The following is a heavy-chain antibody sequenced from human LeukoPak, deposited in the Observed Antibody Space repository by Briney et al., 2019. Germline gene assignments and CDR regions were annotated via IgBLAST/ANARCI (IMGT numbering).Heavy chain of an antibody. CDR3: ARAMKYYDSSGYLYYYYGMDV. J-gene: IGHJ6*02. V-gene: IGHV3-30-3*01. D-gene: IGHD3-22*01. CDR1: GFTFSTHA. Sequence: GGSLRLSCAASGFTFSTHAMHWVRQAPGKGLEWVAVVSYDGSNKYYADPVKGRFTISRDNSKNTLYLQMNSLRAEDTAVYYCARAMKYYDSSGYLYYYYGMDVWGQGTTVTVSS. CDR2: VSYDGSNK.